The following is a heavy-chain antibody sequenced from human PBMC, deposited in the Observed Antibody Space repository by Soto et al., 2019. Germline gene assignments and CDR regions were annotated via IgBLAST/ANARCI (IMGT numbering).Heavy chain of an antibody. V-gene: IGHV4-39*02. CDR1: GGSISNSNYY. J-gene: IGHJ5*02. CDR2: ISYSGST. D-gene: IGHD6-19*01. CDR3: ARRRYSIGWSTNWFDP. Sequence: QLQLQESGPGLVKPSETLSLTCTVSGGSISNSNYYWGWIRQPPGKGLEWIGSISYSGSTYYTPSLKSRVTMSVDTSKNHFSLKLTSVTAADTAVYYCARRRYSIGWSTNWFDPWGQGTLVTVSS.